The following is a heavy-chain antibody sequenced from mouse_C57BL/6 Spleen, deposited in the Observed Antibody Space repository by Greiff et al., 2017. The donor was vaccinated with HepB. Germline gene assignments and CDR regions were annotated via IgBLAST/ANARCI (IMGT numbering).Heavy chain of an antibody. J-gene: IGHJ3*01. D-gene: IGHD4-1*01. CDR1: GYTFTSYW. V-gene: IGHV1-69*01. Sequence: QVQLQQSGAELVMPGASVKLSCKASGYTFTSYWMHWVKQRPGQGLEWIGEIDPSDSYTNYNQKFKGKSTLTVDKSSSTAYMQLSSLTSEDSAVYYCARWDWDEAWFAYWGQGTLVTVSA. CDR3: ARWDWDEAWFAY. CDR2: IDPSDSYT.